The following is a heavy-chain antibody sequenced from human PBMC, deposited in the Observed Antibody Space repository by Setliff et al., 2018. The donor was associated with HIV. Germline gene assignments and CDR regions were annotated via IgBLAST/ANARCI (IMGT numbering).Heavy chain of an antibody. D-gene: IGHD3-22*01. CDR2: IDSGGST. CDR1: GFTFSSYS. Sequence: GGSLRLSCAASGFTFSSYSMNWVRQAPGKGLEWVSVIDSGGSTYYADSVKGRFTISRDNSKNTLYLQMNSLRAEDTAVYYCARAMVPDSSGYYRPPAFDIWGQGKMVTVSS. J-gene: IGHJ3*02. CDR3: ARAMVPDSSGYYRPPAFDI. V-gene: IGHV3-53*01.